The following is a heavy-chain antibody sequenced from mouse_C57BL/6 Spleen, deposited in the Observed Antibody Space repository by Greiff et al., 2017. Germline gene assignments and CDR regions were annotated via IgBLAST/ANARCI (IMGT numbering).Heavy chain of an antibody. CDR3: ARGSNQGYIDD. CDR2: IDPSDSET. D-gene: IGHD2-5*01. V-gene: IGHV1-52*01. J-gene: IGHJ2*01. Sequence: QVQLQQPGAELVRPGSSVKLSCKASGYTFTSYWMHWVKQRPIQGLEWIGNIDPSDSETSYNQKFKDKATLTVDKSSSTAYMQLSSLTSEDSAVDYFARGSNQGYIDDWGQGTTLTVSS. CDR1: GYTFTSYW.